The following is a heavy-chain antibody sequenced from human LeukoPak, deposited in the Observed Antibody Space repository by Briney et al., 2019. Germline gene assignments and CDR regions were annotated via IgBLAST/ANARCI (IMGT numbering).Heavy chain of an antibody. CDR1: GYSFTTYW. V-gene: IGHV5-51*01. Sequence: GESLKISCRASGYSFTTYWIGWVRQMPGKGLEWMGVIFPADSDTRYSPSFQGQVTISADKSISTAYLQWSSLKASDTAMYYCARPGLYGDYLFDHWGQGTLVTVSS. CDR2: IFPADSDT. CDR3: ARPGLYGDYLFDH. J-gene: IGHJ4*02. D-gene: IGHD4-17*01.